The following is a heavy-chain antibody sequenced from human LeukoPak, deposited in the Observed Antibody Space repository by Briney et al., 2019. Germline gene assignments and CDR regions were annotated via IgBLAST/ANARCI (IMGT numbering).Heavy chain of an antibody. Sequence: SETLSLTCTVSGDSISSSSYYWGWIRQPPGKGLEWIGSIYYSGSTSYNPSLKSRVTISLDTSKNQFSLKLSSVTAADTAVYYCARGRSFDPWGQGTLVTVSS. D-gene: IGHD4-17*01. CDR2: IYYSGST. J-gene: IGHJ5*02. CDR1: GDSISSSSYY. V-gene: IGHV4-39*07. CDR3: ARGRSFDP.